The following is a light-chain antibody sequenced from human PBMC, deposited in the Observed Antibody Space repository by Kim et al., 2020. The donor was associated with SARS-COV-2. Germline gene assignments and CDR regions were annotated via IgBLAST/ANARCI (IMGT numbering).Light chain of an antibody. J-gene: IGKJ4*01. CDR3: QQHNGY. CDR1: QSITSG. V-gene: IGKV1-5*01. Sequence: DIQMTQFPSTLSASVGDTVTITCRASQSITSGLAWYQQKPGKAPKLLIYLVSNLDSGVPSRFSGSGSGTQFTLTISSLQPDDFATYYCQQHNGYFGGGTKVDIK. CDR2: LVS.